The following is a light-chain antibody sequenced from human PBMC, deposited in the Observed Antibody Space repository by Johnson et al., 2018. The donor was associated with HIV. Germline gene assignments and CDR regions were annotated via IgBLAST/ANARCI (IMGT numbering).Light chain of an antibody. CDR2: ENN. Sequence: QSVLTQPPSVSAPPGQKVTISCSGSSSHIGNNYVSWYQQLPGTAPKLLIYENNKRPSGIPDRFSGSKSGTSATLGIGGLQTGDEADYYCGTWDSGLSAGVFGTGTKVTVL. CDR1: SSHIGNNY. J-gene: IGLJ1*01. CDR3: GTWDSGLSAGV. V-gene: IGLV1-51*02.